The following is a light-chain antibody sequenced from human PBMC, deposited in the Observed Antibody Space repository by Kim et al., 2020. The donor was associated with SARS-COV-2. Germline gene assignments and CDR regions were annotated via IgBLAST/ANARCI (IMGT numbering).Light chain of an antibody. V-gene: IGKV1-39*01. CDR2: AVA. CDR1: QSINSY. J-gene: IGKJ1*01. Sequence: ASVEDRITITCRASQSINSYFNWFQQRTGKAPTLLIFAVATRPSGVPARFSGSGSETDFTFTISNVQPEDSATYYCQQTYTPPRTFGQGTKVDIK. CDR3: QQTYTPPRT.